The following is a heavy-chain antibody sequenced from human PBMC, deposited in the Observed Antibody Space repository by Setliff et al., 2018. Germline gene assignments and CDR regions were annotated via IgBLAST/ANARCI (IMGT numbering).Heavy chain of an antibody. D-gene: IGHD2-21*01. CDR3: ARGLEGEDYFYYMDV. J-gene: IGHJ6*03. V-gene: IGHV4-4*02. Sequence: PSETLSLTCTVFGGSISSSNWWTWVRQPPGKGLEWIGEIYHSGSINYNPSLKSRVTMSVDKSKNQFSLKLTSVTAADTAVYYCARGLEGEDYFYYMDVWGKGNTVTVSS. CDR1: GGSISSSNW. CDR2: IYHSGSI.